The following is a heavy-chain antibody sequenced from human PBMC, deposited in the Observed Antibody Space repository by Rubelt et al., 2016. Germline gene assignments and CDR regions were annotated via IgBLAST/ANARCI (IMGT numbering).Heavy chain of an antibody. D-gene: IGHD3-22*01. CDR3: ARGYFDSTGDFDY. CDR1: GYTFTTYG. J-gene: IGHJ4*02. CDR2: INTYNDKT. V-gene: IGHV1-18*01. Sequence: QVHLVQSAIEVKKPGASVKISCKTSGYTFTTYGIIWVRRAPGQGLEWMGWINTYNDKTNYPQKFQGRVSMTTDSSTNTAYMELRSLRSDDTAGYYCARGYFDSTGDFDYWGQGTLVTVSS.